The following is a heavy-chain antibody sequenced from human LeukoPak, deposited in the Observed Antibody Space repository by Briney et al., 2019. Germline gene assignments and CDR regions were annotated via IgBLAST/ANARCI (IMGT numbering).Heavy chain of an antibody. CDR1: GFTFSSYA. Sequence: GGSLRLSCAASGFTFSSYAMSWVRQAPGKGLEWVSAISGSGGSTYYADSVKGRSTISRDNPKNTLYLQMNSLRAEDTAVYYCAKDSGGDYYDSSGYNYWGQGTLVTVSS. CDR3: AKDSGGDYYDSSGYNY. J-gene: IGHJ4*02. CDR2: ISGSGGST. D-gene: IGHD3-22*01. V-gene: IGHV3-23*01.